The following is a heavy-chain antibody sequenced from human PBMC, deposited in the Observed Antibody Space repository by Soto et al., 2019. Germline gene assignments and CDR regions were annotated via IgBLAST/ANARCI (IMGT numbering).Heavy chain of an antibody. CDR2: IKQDGSEK. D-gene: IGHD1-7*01. V-gene: IGHV3-7*01. CDR1: GFTFSSYW. J-gene: IGHJ5*02. Sequence: GGSLRLSCAASGFTFSSYWMSWVRQAPGKGLEWVANIKQDGSEKYYVDSVKGRFTISRDNAKNSLYLQMNSLRAEDTAVYYGARGGEELLNCFDPWGQGTLVTVSS. CDR3: ARGGEELLNCFDP.